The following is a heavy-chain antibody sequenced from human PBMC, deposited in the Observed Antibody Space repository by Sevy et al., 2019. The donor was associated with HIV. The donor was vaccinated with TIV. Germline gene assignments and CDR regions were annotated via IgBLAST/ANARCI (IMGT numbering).Heavy chain of an antibody. CDR2: ISHGGTTR. D-gene: IGHD3-10*01. V-gene: IGHV3-48*02. CDR1: GFTFSDYS. CDR3: SRDDTASYLPVS. Sequence: GGSLRLSCAASGFTFSDYSLNWVRQAPGKGLEWVSYISHGGTTRHYADSVRGRFTISRDDAKNSLYLQMSSLRDEDTAVDYCSRDDTASYLPVSWGQGTLVTVSS. J-gene: IGHJ4*02.